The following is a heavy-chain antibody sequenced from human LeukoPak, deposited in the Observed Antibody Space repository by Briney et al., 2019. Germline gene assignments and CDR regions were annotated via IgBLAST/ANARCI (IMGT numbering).Heavy chain of an antibody. J-gene: IGHJ4*02. V-gene: IGHV3-23*01. CDR3: AKGWMYGDLLDW. D-gene: IGHD3-10*02. CDR1: GFTFSGYA. Sequence: AGGSLTLSCAASGFTFSGYAMSWVRQAPGKGLERVSGISGSGGDTYHADSVKGRFTISRDNSKNTLYLHMKSLRAEDTAVYYCAKGWMYGDLLDWWGQGTLVTVSS. CDR2: ISGSGGDT.